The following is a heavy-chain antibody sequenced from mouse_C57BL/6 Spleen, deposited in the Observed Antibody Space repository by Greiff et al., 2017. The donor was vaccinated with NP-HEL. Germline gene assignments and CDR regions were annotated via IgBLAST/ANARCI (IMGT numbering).Heavy chain of an antibody. CDR1: GFTFSNYW. Sequence: EVKVEESGGGLVQPGGSIKLSCVASGFTFSNYWMNWVRQSPEKGLEWVAQIRLKSDNYATHYAESVKGRFTISRDDSKSSVYLQMNNLRAEDTGIEYCTGSGPFAYWGQGTLVTVSA. CDR2: IRLKSDNYAT. CDR3: TGSGPFAY. J-gene: IGHJ3*01. D-gene: IGHD4-1*01. V-gene: IGHV6-3*01.